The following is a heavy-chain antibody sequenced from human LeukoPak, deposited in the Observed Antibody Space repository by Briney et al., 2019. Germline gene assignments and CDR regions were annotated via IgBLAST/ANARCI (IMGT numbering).Heavy chain of an antibody. D-gene: IGHD3-10*01. J-gene: IGHJ5*02. V-gene: IGHV4-4*07. CDR3: ARTPLRGATFFTSYPNWFDT. CDR2: VYSSGST. CDR1: GGSISSYY. Sequence: SETLSLTCTVSGGSISSYYWSWIRQPAGKGLEWIGRVYSSGSTDYNPSLKSRLSISVDTSKIQFSLRLSSVTVADTAVYYCARTPLRGATFFTSYPNWFDTWGQGTLVTVSS.